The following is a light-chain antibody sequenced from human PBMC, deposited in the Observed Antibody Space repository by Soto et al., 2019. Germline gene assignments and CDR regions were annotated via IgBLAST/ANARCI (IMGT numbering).Light chain of an antibody. CDR2: EIS. Sequence: QSALTQPASVSGSPGQSITISCTGTSSDVGGYKYVSWYQQYPGKAPKLIIYEISNRPSGVSSRFSGSKSGNTASLPISGLQAEDEADYYCSSYTSTSTLVFGGGTKLTVL. CDR1: SSDVGGYKY. CDR3: SSYTSTSTLV. V-gene: IGLV2-14*01. J-gene: IGLJ2*01.